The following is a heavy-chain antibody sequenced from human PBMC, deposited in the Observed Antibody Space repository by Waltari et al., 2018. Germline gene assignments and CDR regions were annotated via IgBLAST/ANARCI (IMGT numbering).Heavy chain of an antibody. J-gene: IGHJ4*02. CDR1: GYTFTDYY. V-gene: IGHV1-69-2*01. Sequence: EVQLVQSGAEVKKPGATVKISCKASGYTFTDYYMQWVQQSPGKGLDGMGRVDPEDGETIYAEKFQGRVTITAETSTDTAYMELSSLRSEDTAVYYCATDERYYYDSSGQSASQYWGQGTLVTVSS. CDR3: ATDERYYYDSSGQSASQY. D-gene: IGHD3-22*01. CDR2: VDPEDGET.